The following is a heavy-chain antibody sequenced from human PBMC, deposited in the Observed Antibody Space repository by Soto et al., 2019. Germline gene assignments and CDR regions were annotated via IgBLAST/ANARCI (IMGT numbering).Heavy chain of an antibody. V-gene: IGHV3-11*01. D-gene: IGHD2-21*02. CDR1: SGDY. J-gene: IGHJ6*02. CDR2: IYYSGSTI. CDR3: ARSECGGDCTRDYYYYGMDV. Sequence: SGDYWSWIRQPPGKGLEWIGYIYYSGSTIYYADSVKGRFTISRDNAKNSLYLQMNSLRAEDTAVYYCARSECGGDCTRDYYYYGMDVWGQGTTVTVSS.